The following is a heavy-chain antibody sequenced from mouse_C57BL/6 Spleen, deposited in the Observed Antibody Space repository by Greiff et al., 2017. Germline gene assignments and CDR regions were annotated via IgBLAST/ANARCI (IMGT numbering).Heavy chain of an antibody. CDR3: ARGGDYYYAMDY. V-gene: IGHV5-4*01. J-gene: IGHJ4*01. Sequence: EVQVVESGGGLVKPGGSLKLSCAASGFTFSSYAMSWVRQTPEKRLEWVATISDGGSYTYYPDNVKGRFTISRDNAKNNLYLQMSHLKSEDTAMDYCARGGDYYYAMDYWGQGTSVTVSS. D-gene: IGHD2-4*01. CDR1: GFTFSSYA. CDR2: ISDGGSYT.